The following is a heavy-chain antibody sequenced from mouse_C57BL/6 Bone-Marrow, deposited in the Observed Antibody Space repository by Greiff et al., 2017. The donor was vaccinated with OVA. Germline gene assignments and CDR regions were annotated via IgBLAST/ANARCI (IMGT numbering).Heavy chain of an antibody. V-gene: IGHV5-6*01. CDR2: ISSGGSYT. CDR1: GFTFSSYG. D-gene: IGHD1-1*01. Sequence: EVMLVESGGDLVKPGGSLKLSCAASGFTFSSYGMSWVRQTPDKRLEWVATISSGGSYTYYPDSVKGRFTISRDNAKNTLYLQMSSLKSEDTAMYYCARQIGVTTVVAKAYWGQGTLVTVSA. J-gene: IGHJ3*01. CDR3: ARQIGVTTVVAKAY.